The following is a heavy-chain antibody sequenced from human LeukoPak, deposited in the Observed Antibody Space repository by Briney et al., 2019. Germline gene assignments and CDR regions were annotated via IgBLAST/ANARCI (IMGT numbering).Heavy chain of an antibody. D-gene: IGHD4-11*01. Sequence: GGSLRLSCAASGFTFSSYSRNWVRQAPGKGLEWVSSISSSSSYIYYADSVKGRFTISRHNAKNSLYLQMNSLRAEDTAVYYCARVTILAAFDIWGQGTMVTVSS. CDR1: GFTFSSYS. CDR2: ISSSSSYI. CDR3: ARVTILAAFDI. J-gene: IGHJ3*02. V-gene: IGHV3-21*01.